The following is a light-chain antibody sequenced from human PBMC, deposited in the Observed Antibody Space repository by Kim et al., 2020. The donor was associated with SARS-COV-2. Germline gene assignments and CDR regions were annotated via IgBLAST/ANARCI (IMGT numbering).Light chain of an antibody. Sequence: LSPGERAPLSCRASQSVSSTYLAWYQQKPGQAPSLLIYGASSRATGIPDRFSGSGSGTDFTLTISRLEPEDFAVYHCQQCGSSPYTFGQGTKLEI. CDR3: QQCGSSPYT. J-gene: IGKJ2*01. V-gene: IGKV3-20*01. CDR1: QSVSSTY. CDR2: GAS.